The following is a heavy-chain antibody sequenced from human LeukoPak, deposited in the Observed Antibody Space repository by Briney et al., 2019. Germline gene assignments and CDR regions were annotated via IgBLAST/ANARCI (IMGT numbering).Heavy chain of an antibody. V-gene: IGHV4-59*02. Sequence: SETLSLTCTISGGSVSDYYWSWNRQSPGKVLEWIGYIYHTGSTSYSPSLKSRVTISADTSQNQFSLKLSSVTAADTAVYYCASRKLGNDYWGQGTLVTVSS. D-gene: IGHD7-27*01. CDR1: GGSVSDYY. J-gene: IGHJ4*02. CDR3: ASRKLGNDY. CDR2: IYHTGST.